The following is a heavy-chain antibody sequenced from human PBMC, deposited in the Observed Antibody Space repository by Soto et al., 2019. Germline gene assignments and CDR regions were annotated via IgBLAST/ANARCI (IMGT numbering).Heavy chain of an antibody. J-gene: IGHJ6*02. CDR2: IKQDGSEK. CDR3: ARQRGTIFGVVITSPYYYYGMDV. Sequence: PGGSLRLSCAASGFTFSSYAMSWVRQAPGKGLEWVANIKQDGSEKYYVDSVKGRFTISRDNAKNSLYLQMNSLRAEDTAVYYCARQRGTIFGVVITSPYYYYGMDVWGQGTTVTVSS. CDR1: GFTFSSYA. V-gene: IGHV3-7*01. D-gene: IGHD3-3*01.